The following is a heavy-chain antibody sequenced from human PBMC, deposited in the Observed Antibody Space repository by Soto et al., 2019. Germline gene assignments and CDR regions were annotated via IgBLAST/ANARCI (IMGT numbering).Heavy chain of an antibody. J-gene: IGHJ6*03. D-gene: IGHD3-3*01. Sequence: PSETLSLTCAVYGGSFSGYYWSWIRQPPGKGLEWIGEINHSGSTNYNPSLKSRVTISVDTSKNQFSLKLSSVTAADTAVYYCARVTLYYDFWSGYSPGYYLDVWGKGTTVTVSS. CDR2: INHSGST. CDR3: ARVTLYYDFWSGYSPGYYLDV. V-gene: IGHV4-34*01. CDR1: GGSFSGYY.